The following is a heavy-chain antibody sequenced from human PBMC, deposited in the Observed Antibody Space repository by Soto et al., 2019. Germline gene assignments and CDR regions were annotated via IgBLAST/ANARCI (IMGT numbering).Heavy chain of an antibody. J-gene: IGHJ6*02. CDR1: GYTFINYY. V-gene: IGHV1-46*01. Sequence: GTTVKVSCKSPGYTFINYYVHWVRQAPGQGLEWMGMINPSGGRTTYPQKFQGRVTMTRDTPTSTLHGELSSLRSDDTAVFSCATQKTSTPLLSHYHFAKVVWGQGPTVTVSS. CDR3: ATQKTSTPLLSHYHFAKVV. CDR2: INPSGGRT.